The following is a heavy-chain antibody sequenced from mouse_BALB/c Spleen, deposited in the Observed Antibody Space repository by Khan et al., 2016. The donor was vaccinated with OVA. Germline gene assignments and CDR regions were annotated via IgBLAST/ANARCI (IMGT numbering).Heavy chain of an antibody. D-gene: IGHD3-1*01. CDR2: IRYDGNS. CDR3: ARGGSSGPAWFTN. Sequence: EVQLQESGPGLVKPSQSQSLTCSVTGYSITSGYFWNWIRQFPGNKLEWMGYIRYDGNSNYYPSLKNRISISRDTSKNQFFLKLNSVTPEDTATYSCARGGSSGPAWFTNWGQGTLVTVSA. J-gene: IGHJ3*01. CDR1: GYSITSGYF. V-gene: IGHV3-6*02.